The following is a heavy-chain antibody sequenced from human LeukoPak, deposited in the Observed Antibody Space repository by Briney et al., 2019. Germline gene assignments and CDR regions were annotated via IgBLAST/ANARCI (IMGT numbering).Heavy chain of an antibody. J-gene: IGHJ5*02. D-gene: IGHD6-13*01. Sequence: SETLSLTCTVSGGSIRNSGYYWAWIRQPPGKGLEWIGSMFYSGTTYYNPSLRSRVTISADTSENQLSLKLSSVTAADTAVYYCARGDYSSSWYEYNWFDPWGQGTLVTVSS. CDR2: MFYSGTT. CDR1: GGSIRNSGYY. CDR3: ARGDYSSSWYEYNWFDP. V-gene: IGHV4-39*01.